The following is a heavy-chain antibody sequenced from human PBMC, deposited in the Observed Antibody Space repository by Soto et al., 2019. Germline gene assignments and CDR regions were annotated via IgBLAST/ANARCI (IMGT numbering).Heavy chain of an antibody. CDR1: GFTFSRSA. Sequence: GGSLRLSCAASGFTFSRSAMHWVRQAPGKGLEWVAVISYDGIDKFYADSVKGRFTISRDNSKKTVYLQMNSLRVEDTALYYCTRESSAYYCDYWGQGALVTVSS. J-gene: IGHJ4*02. D-gene: IGHD3-16*01. CDR3: TRESSAYYCDY. CDR2: ISYDGIDK. V-gene: IGHV3-30-3*01.